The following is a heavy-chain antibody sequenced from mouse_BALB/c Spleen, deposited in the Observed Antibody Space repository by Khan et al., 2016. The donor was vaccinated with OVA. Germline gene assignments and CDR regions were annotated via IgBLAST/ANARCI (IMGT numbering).Heavy chain of an antibody. V-gene: IGHV5-6-3*01. CDR3: ARMARTIN. J-gene: IGHJ2*01. CDR1: GFTFSSYG. Sequence: EVQVVESGGGLVQPGGSLKLSCAASGFTFSSYGMSWVRQTPDKRLELVASINSNGGSTYYTDSLKGRFTISRDNATNTLYLQLSSLKSEDTAMYYCARMARTINWGQGTTLTVSS. CDR2: INSNGGST.